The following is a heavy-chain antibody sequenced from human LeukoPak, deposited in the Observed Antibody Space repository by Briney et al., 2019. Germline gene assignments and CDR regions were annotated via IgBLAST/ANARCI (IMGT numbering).Heavy chain of an antibody. CDR2: IYYSGST. CDR3: ARARFLEWLYHDY. V-gene: IGHV4-39*07. D-gene: IGHD3-3*01. Sequence: SETLSLTCTVSGGSISSSSYYWGWIRQPPGKGLEWIGSIYYSGSTYYNPSLKSRVTISVDTSKNQFSLKLSSVTAADTAVYYCARARFLEWLYHDYWGQGTLVTVSS. CDR1: GGSISSSSYY. J-gene: IGHJ4*02.